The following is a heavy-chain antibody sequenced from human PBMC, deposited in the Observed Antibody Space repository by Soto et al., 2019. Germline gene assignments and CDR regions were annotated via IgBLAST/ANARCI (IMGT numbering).Heavy chain of an antibody. V-gene: IGHV3-72*01. CDR2: IRNKANSYTT. CDR1: GFTFSDHY. CDR3: SRAGILTTPYYFDY. J-gene: IGHJ4*01. D-gene: IGHD4-4*01. Sequence: GGSLRLSWAAFGFTFSDHYMDWVRQAPGKGLEWVGRIRNKANSYTTEYAASVKGRFTISRDDSKNSLFLQMNSLKTEDTAVYYCSRAGILTTPYYFDYWGQGTLVTVS.